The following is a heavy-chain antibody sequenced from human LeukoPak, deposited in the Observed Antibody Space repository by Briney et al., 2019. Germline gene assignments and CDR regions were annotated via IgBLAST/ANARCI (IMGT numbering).Heavy chain of an antibody. CDR1: AFSFSTYW. CDR2: IKKDGSEK. J-gene: IGHJ5*01. CDR3: ACGSGWSIDS. Sequence: GGSLRLSCAASAFSFSTYWMNWVRQAPGKGLEWVANIKKDGSEKNYVDSVEGRFTISRDNAKNSLYLQMNSLRAEDTAVYYCACGSGWSIDSWGQGTLVTVSS. V-gene: IGHV3-7*01. D-gene: IGHD6-19*01.